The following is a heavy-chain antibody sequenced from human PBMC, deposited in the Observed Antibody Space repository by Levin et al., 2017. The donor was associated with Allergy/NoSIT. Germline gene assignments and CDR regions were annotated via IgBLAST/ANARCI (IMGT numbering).Heavy chain of an antibody. CDR3: TTYSSSWYYFDY. J-gene: IGHJ4*02. Sequence: KGLEWVGRIKSKADGGTTEYAAPVKGRFTISRDDLKNTLYLQMNSLKTEDTAVYFCTTYSSSWYYFDYWGQGTLVTVSS. D-gene: IGHD6-13*01. CDR2: IKSKADGGTT. V-gene: IGHV3-15*01.